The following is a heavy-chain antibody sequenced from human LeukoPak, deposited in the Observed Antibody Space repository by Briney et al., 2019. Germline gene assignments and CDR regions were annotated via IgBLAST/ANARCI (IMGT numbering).Heavy chain of an antibody. CDR3: ASDGYSGSYRGSYY. J-gene: IGHJ4*02. Sequence: SVKVSCKASGGTFSSYAISWVQQAPGQGLEWMGRIIPIFGIANYAQKFQGRVTITADKSTSTAYMELSSLRSEDTAVYYCASDGYSGSYRGSYYWGQGTLVTVSS. D-gene: IGHD1-26*01. CDR1: GGTFSSYA. CDR2: IIPIFGIA. V-gene: IGHV1-69*04.